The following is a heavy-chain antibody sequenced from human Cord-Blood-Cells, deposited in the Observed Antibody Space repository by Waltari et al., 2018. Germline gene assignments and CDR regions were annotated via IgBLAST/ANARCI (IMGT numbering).Heavy chain of an antibody. V-gene: IGHV4-34*01. CDR2: INHSGSP. Sequence: QVQLQQCGAGLFKPSETLFITCAVYGGSVSGYYCSWHRQPPGKGLVWIGEINHSGSPNYNPTLKSRVTISVDTSKNQFSLKLSSVTTADTAVYYCARGRDSSGYDFDYWGQGTRVTVSS. CDR1: GGSVSGYY. J-gene: IGHJ4*02. CDR3: ARGRDSSGYDFDY. D-gene: IGHD3-22*01.